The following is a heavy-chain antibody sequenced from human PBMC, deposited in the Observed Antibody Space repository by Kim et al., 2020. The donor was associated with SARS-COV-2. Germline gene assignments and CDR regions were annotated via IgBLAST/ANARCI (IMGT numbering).Heavy chain of an antibody. CDR2: ISDSGSNR. Sequence: GGSLRLSCAASGFIFSSYEMDWVRQAPGKGLEWVSYISDSGSNRYYADSVKGRFTISRDNAKNSLYLEMNSLRAEDTAVYYCARIVISARGFTMDVWGQG. V-gene: IGHV3-48*03. D-gene: IGHD3-16*02. J-gene: IGHJ6*02. CDR1: GFIFSSYE. CDR3: ARIVISARGFTMDV.